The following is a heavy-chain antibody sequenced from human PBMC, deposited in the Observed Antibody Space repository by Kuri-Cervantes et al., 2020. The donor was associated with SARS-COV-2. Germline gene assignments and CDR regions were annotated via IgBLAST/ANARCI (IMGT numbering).Heavy chain of an antibody. D-gene: IGHD3-10*01. Sequence: ASVKVSCKASGYTFTGYYMHWVRQAPGQGLEWMGWMNPNSGNTGYAQKFQGRVTMTRNTSISTAYMELSSLRSEDTAVYYCARGRGGELFYWGQGTLVTVSS. V-gene: IGHV1-8*02. CDR3: ARGRGGELFY. J-gene: IGHJ4*02. CDR1: GYTFTGYY. CDR2: MNPNSGNT.